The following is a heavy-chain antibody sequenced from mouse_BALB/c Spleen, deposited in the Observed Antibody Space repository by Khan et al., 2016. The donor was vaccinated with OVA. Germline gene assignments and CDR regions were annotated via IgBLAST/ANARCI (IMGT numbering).Heavy chain of an antibody. D-gene: IGHD2-9*01. J-gene: IGHJ4*01. CDR2: ISRGGGYT. Sequence: EVHLVESGGDLVKPGGSLKLSCAASGFNFSSYGMSWVRQTPDKRLEWVASISRGGGYTYYADSVKGRFTISRDNAKNTLYLQMSSLKSEDTAMFYCTRAYYGNDYYAMDNWGQGTSVTVSS. CDR1: GFNFSSYG. CDR3: TRAYYGNDYYAMDN. V-gene: IGHV5-6*01.